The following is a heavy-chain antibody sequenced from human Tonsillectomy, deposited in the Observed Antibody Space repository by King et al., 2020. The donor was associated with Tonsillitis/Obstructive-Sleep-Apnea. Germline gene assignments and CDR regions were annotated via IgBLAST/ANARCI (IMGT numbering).Heavy chain of an antibody. Sequence: VQLVESGGGVVQPGRSLRLSCAASGFTFSSYAMHWVRQAPGKGLEWVAVISYDGSNKYYADSVKGRFTISRDNSKNTLYLQMNSRRAEDTAVYYCASWALTIFGVVNPLYFDYWGQGTLVTVSS. V-gene: IGHV3-30*01. CDR1: GFTFSSYA. J-gene: IGHJ4*02. CDR2: ISYDGSNK. CDR3: ASWALTIFGVVNPLYFDY. D-gene: IGHD3-3*01.